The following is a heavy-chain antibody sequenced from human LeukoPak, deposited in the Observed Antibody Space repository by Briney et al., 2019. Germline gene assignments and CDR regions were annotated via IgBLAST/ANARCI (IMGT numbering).Heavy chain of an antibody. V-gene: IGHV3-23*01. D-gene: IGHD1-14*01. CDR2: ISGSGDRT. CDR1: GFTFSNAW. J-gene: IGHJ4*02. CDR3: ARGFTGASDY. Sequence: GGSLRLSCAASGFTFSNAWMSWVRQAPGKGLEWVSEISGSGDRTYYPDSVKGRFTISRDNSKNTLYLQMTSLRVEDTAIYYCARGFTGASDYWGQGTLVTVSS.